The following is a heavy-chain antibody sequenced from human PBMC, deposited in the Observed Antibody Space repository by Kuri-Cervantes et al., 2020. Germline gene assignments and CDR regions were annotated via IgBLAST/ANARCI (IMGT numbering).Heavy chain of an antibody. CDR2: IRSKANSYAT. J-gene: IGHJ4*02. CDR1: GFTFSNAW. CDR3: TSQYSSGFDY. V-gene: IGHV3-73*01. Sequence: GESLKISCAASGFTFSNAWMSWVRQAPGKGLEWVGRIRSKANSYATASAASVKGRFTFSRDDSKTTAYLQMDSLKTEDTAVYYCTSQYSSGFDYWGQGTLVTVPS. D-gene: IGHD6-19*01.